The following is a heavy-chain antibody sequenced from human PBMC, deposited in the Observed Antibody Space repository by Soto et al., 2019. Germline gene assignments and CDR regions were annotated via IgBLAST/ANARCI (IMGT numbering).Heavy chain of an antibody. Sequence: GGSLRLSCAASGFTFGSYSMNWFGQAPGKGLEWVSSISSSSSYIYYADSVKGRFTISRDNAKNSLYLQMNSLRAEDTAVYYCARDRVVPAANWFDLRAQRNPDPVSS. CDR1: GFTFGSYS. D-gene: IGHD2-2*01. V-gene: IGHV3-21*01. CDR3: ARDRVVPAANWFDL. J-gene: IGHJ5*02. CDR2: ISSSSSYI.